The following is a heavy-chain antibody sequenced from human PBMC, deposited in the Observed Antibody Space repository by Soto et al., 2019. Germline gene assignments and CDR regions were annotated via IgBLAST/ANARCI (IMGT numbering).Heavy chain of an antibody. CDR1: GFTFSRFE. CDR2: ISSSGSTA. CDR3: TRAAWFPYLSFY. V-gene: IGHV3-48*03. D-gene: IGHD3-10*01. Sequence: GGSLRLFCAASGFTFSRFELHWVRQAPGKGLEWISYISSSGSTAYYASSVEGRFTISRDNANNSVYLQMDSLRAEDTALYYCTRAAWFPYLSFYWGQGALVTVSS. J-gene: IGHJ4*02.